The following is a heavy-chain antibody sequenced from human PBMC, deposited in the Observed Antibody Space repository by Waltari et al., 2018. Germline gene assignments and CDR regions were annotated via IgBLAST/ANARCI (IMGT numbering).Heavy chain of an antibody. D-gene: IGHD1-1*01. CDR1: GFTLHSLS. V-gene: IGHV3-48*04. CDR3: ARDSTRWTHAFDI. J-gene: IGHJ3*02. Sequence: EVQLVESGGGLVQPGGSVGLSCAASGFTLHSLSLNWVRPAPGRGREWVSYISSSSATIYYADSVRGRFTISRDNARNSLYLQMNSLRGEDTAVYYCARDSTRWTHAFDIWGQGTMVTVSS. CDR2: ISSSSATI.